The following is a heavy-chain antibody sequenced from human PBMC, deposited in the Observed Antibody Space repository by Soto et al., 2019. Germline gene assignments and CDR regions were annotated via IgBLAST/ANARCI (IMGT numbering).Heavy chain of an antibody. Sequence: ASVKVSCKVSGYTLTELSMHWVRQAPGKGLEWMGGFDPEDGETIYAQKFQGRVTMTEDTSTDTAYMELSSLRSEDTAVYYCATPHDFWSGYLVLGYWGQGTLVTVSS. CDR1: GYTLTELS. CDR3: ATPHDFWSGYLVLGY. J-gene: IGHJ4*02. CDR2: FDPEDGET. D-gene: IGHD3-3*01. V-gene: IGHV1-24*01.